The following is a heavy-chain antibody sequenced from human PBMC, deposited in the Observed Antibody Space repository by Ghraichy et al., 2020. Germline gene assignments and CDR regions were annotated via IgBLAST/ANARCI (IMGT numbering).Heavy chain of an antibody. J-gene: IGHJ1*01. Sequence: SQTLSLTCTVTGDSVTSTSLFWDWIRQSPGKGLEWIGSVDYSGSAYYNPSPKSRVSMSVDTSKNQFSLRLAAVTAADTALYYCSADCKSGGCYTTFRHWGQGTPGIVAS. CDR2: VDYSGSA. CDR3: SADCKSGGCYTTFRH. CDR1: GDSVTSTSLF. D-gene: IGHD2-15*01. V-gene: IGHV4-39*01.